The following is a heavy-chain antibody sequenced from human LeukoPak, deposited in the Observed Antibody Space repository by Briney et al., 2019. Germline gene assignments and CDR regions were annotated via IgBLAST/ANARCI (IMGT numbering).Heavy chain of an antibody. CDR2: ISSSGSTI. V-gene: IGHV3-11*04. CDR1: GFTFSDYY. J-gene: IGHJ6*03. Sequence: GGSLRLSCAASGFTFSDYYMSWIRQAPGKGLEWVSYISSSGSTIYYADSVKGRFTISRDNAKNSLYLQMNSLRAEDTAVYYCARDHQGYYGSGSYFSVSRYYYYMDVWGKGTTVTVSS. CDR3: ARDHQGYYGSGSYFSVSRYYYYMDV. D-gene: IGHD3-10*01.